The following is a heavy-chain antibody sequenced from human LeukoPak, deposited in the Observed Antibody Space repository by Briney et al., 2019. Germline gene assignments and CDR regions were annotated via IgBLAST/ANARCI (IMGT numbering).Heavy chain of an antibody. V-gene: IGHV4-38-2*01. Sequence: SETLSLTCAVYGYSISSGYYWGWIRQPPVKGLEWIGSIYHSGSNYYNPSLKSRVTISVDTSKNQFSLKLSSVTAADTAVYYCASGELRWYFDLWGRGTLVTVSS. D-gene: IGHD1-26*01. CDR1: GYSISSGYY. CDR2: IYHSGSN. CDR3: ASGELRWYFDL. J-gene: IGHJ2*01.